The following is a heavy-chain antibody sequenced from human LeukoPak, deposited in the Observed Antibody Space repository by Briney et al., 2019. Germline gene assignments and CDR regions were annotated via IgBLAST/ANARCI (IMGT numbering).Heavy chain of an antibody. Sequence: GGSLRLSCAASGFTFSSYGMHWVRQAPGKGLEWVAFIRYDGSNKYYADSVKGRFTISRDNSKNTLYLQMNSLRAEDTAVYYCAIGSVVPAAMGVPAFDIWGQGTMVTVSS. J-gene: IGHJ3*02. CDR1: GFTFSSYG. CDR3: AIGSVVPAAMGVPAFDI. CDR2: IRYDGSNK. D-gene: IGHD2-2*01. V-gene: IGHV3-30*02.